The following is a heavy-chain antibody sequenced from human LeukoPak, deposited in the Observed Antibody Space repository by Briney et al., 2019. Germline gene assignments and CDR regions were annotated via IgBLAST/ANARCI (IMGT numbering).Heavy chain of an antibody. J-gene: IGHJ4*02. V-gene: IGHV4-39*01. CDR1: GGSIISTYY. D-gene: IGHD6-13*01. Sequence: SETLSLTCTVSGGSIISTYYWGWIRQPPGKGLEWIGNIHPSGTTYYNPSLNSGLTINLDTSKNQFFLKLSSVTAADTAVYYCARHLEYISSWKGYYFDYWGQGTLVTVSS. CDR3: ARHLEYISSWKGYYFDY. CDR2: IHPSGTT.